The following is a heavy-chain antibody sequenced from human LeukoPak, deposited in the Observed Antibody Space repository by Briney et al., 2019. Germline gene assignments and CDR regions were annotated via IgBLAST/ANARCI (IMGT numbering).Heavy chain of an antibody. D-gene: IGHD5-12*01. V-gene: IGHV3-11*04. CDR3: AREMTRVATITYYYYYYMDV. Sequence: PGGSLRLSCAASGFTFSDYYMSWVRQAPGKGLEWVSYISSSGSTIYYADSVKGRFTISRDNAKNSLYLQMNSLRAEDTAVYYCAREMTRVATITYYYYYYMDVWGKGTTVTVSS. CDR1: GFTFSDYY. J-gene: IGHJ6*03. CDR2: ISSSGSTI.